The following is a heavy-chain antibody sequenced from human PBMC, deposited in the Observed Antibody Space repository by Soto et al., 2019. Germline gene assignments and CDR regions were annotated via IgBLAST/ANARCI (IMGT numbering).Heavy chain of an antibody. J-gene: IGHJ5*02. Sequence: GSLRLSCAASGFNFSNHWMHWVRQRPAEGLVWVSRITSDGKSKAYAESVKGRFAISRDNAKNTLYLQMNGLTAEDTAVYYCARESGDWPLNWFDPWGQGTLVTVSS. V-gene: IGHV3-74*01. CDR1: GFNFSNHW. CDR2: ITSDGKSK. CDR3: ARESGDWPLNWFDP. D-gene: IGHD2-21*02.